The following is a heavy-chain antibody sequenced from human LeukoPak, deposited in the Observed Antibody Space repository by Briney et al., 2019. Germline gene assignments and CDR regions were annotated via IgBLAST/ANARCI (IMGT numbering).Heavy chain of an antibody. J-gene: IGHJ4*02. CDR2: MSYDGSNE. Sequence: PGKPLRLSCAASGFSFSNYGMHWVRQAPGKGLEWLAHMSYDGSNEYYADSVKGRFTISRDNSKKTPYLQMESLGTEDTAVYYCARGLGNWNCRLDSWGQGTLVTVSS. CDR1: GFSFSNYG. V-gene: IGHV3-30*03. D-gene: IGHD1-7*01. CDR3: ARGLGNWNCRLDS.